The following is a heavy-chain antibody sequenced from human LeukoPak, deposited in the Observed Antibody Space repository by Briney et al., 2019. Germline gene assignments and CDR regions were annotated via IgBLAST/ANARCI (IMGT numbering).Heavy chain of an antibody. Sequence: GGSLRLSCAASGFTFSSYSMNWVRQAPGKGLEWVSSISSSSSYIYYADSVKGRFTISRDNAKNSLYVQMNGVRAEDTAVYYCARAREYCSGGSCWFDPWGQGTLVTVSS. J-gene: IGHJ5*02. CDR3: ARAREYCSGGSCWFDP. CDR1: GFTFSSYS. CDR2: ISSSSSYI. V-gene: IGHV3-21*01. D-gene: IGHD2-15*01.